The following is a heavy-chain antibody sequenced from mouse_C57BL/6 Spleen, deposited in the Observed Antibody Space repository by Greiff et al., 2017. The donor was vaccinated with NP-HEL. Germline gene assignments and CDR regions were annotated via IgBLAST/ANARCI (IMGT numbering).Heavy chain of an antibody. CDR2: IYPGNSDT. Sequence: EVQLQQSGTVLARPGASVKMSCKTSGYTFTSYWMHWVKQRPGQGLEWIGAIYPGNSDTSYNQKFKGKAKLTAVTSASTAYMELSSLTNEDSAVYYCTRDPVYGNYRAMDYWGQGTSVTVSS. V-gene: IGHV1-5*01. J-gene: IGHJ4*01. CDR3: TRDPVYGNYRAMDY. D-gene: IGHD2-1*01. CDR1: GYTFTSYW.